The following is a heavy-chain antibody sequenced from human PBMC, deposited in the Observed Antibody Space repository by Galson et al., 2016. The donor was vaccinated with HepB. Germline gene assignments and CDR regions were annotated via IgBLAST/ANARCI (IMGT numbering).Heavy chain of an antibody. CDR2: IKSKTHGGTT. J-gene: IGHJ4*02. D-gene: IGHD6-19*01. V-gene: IGHV3-15*01. CDR1: GFTFSKAW. Sequence: SLRLSCAASGFTFSKAWMNWVRQAPGKGLEWVGRIKSKTHGGTTDYAAPVKGRFTISRDDSKNTLYLQMNSLRADDTAVYYCARDRGYSGWSYFDYWGQGTLVTVSS. CDR3: ARDRGYSGWSYFDY.